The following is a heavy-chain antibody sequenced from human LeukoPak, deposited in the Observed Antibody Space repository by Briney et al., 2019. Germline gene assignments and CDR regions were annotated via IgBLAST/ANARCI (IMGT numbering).Heavy chain of an antibody. D-gene: IGHD3-16*01. CDR1: GGSISGSNW. V-gene: IGHV4-4*02. Sequence: SETLSLTCAVSGGSISGSNWWSWVRQPPGKGLEWIGEIFHSGSTNYSPSLKSRVTISIDKSRNQFSLKLTSVTVADTAVYYCASRLRHLLGYWGQGNLVTVSS. J-gene: IGHJ4*02. CDR3: ASRLRHLLGY. CDR2: IFHSGST.